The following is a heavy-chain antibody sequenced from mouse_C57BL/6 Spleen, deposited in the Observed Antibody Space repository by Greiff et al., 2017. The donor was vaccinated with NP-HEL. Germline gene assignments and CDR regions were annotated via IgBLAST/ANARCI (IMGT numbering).Heavy chain of an antibody. Sequence: LVEPGASVKISCKASGYAFSSSWMNWVKQRPGKGLEWIGRIYPGDGDTNYNGKFKGKATLTADKSSSTAYMQLSSLTSEDSAVYFCARERDYYGSSYGYFDVWGTGTTVTVSS. D-gene: IGHD1-1*01. CDR2: IYPGDGDT. V-gene: IGHV1-82*01. CDR1: GYAFSSSW. J-gene: IGHJ1*03. CDR3: ARERDYYGSSYGYFDV.